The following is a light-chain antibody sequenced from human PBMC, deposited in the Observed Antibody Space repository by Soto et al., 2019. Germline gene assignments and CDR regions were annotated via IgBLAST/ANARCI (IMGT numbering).Light chain of an antibody. Sequence: EIVMTQSPATLSVSPGERATLSCRASQSVSNSLAWYQQKPGQPPRLLIYDASTGAPGIPARFSGSGSGTEFTLTISSLQSEDFAVYYCQHYNNWPLTFGQGTKLEI. CDR1: QSVSNS. J-gene: IGKJ2*01. CDR2: DAS. V-gene: IGKV3-15*01. CDR3: QHYNNWPLT.